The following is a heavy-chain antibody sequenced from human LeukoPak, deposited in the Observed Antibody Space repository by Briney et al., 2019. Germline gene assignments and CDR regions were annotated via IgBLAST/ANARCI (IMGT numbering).Heavy chain of an antibody. CDR2: IYPGDSDT. CDR1: GYSFTSFW. CDR3: ARLGYYYDSSGSFDYYYYYGMDV. V-gene: IGHV5-51*01. D-gene: IGHD3-22*01. Sequence: GESLKISCKGSGYSFTSFWIGWVRQMPGKGLEWMGIIYPGDSDTRYSPSFQGQVTISADKSISTAYLQWSSLKASDTAMYYCARLGYYYDSSGSFDYYYYYGMDVWGQGTTVTVSS. J-gene: IGHJ6*02.